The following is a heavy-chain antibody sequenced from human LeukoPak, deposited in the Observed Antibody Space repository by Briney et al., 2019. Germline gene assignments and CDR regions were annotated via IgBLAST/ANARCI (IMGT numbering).Heavy chain of an antibody. Sequence: ASVKVSCKASCYSFASYDIYWVRQATGQGLEFLGWVSPNNGNTGYAQKFQGRVIITTDVPRSTAYLHLSSLRSEDTAVFYCARGNNYRNRLPGDFWGQGTLVTVSS. CDR3: ARGNNYRNRLPGDF. J-gene: IGHJ4*02. CDR1: CYSFASYD. D-gene: IGHD5-24*01. V-gene: IGHV1-8*03. CDR2: VSPNNGNT.